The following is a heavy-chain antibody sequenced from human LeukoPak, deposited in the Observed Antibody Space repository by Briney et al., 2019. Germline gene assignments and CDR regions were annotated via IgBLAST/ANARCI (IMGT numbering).Heavy chain of an antibody. CDR1: GYSFTSYW. D-gene: IGHD2-15*01. J-gene: IGHJ4*02. CDR3: ARHPYCSGGSCYSDY. Sequence: GESLKISCKGSGYSFTSYWIGWVRQMPGKGLEWMGIIYPGDSDTRYSPSFQGQVTISADKSISTAYLQWSSLKTLDTAMYYCARHPYCSGGSCYSDYWGQGTLVTVSS. V-gene: IGHV5-51*01. CDR2: IYPGDSDT.